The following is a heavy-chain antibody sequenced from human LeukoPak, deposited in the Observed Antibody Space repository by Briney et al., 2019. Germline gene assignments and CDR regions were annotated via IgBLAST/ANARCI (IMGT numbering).Heavy chain of an antibody. Sequence: SETLSLTCTVSGDSISGYYWSWIRQTPGRGLEWIASIHSSGTTKYNPSLKSRVTMSVDTSKNQFSLRLNSVTAADTAVYFCTRDREHGTQDSWGQGTLVTVS. CDR1: GDSISGYY. V-gene: IGHV4-59*12. CDR2: IHSSGTT. J-gene: IGHJ4*02. D-gene: IGHD1-26*01. CDR3: TRDREHGTQDS.